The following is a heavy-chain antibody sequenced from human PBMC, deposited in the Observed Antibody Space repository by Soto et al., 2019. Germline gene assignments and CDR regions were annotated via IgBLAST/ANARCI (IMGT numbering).Heavy chain of an antibody. V-gene: IGHV4-39*01. CDR1: GGSISSSSYY. J-gene: IGHJ5*02. Sequence: SETLSLTCTVSGGSISSSSYYWGWIRQPPGKGLEWIGSIYYSGSTYYNPSLKSRVTISVDTSKNQFSLKLSSVTAADTAVYYCASQLRVRGSGRWFDPWGQGTLVTVSS. CDR3: ASQLRVRGSGRWFDP. D-gene: IGHD2-8*02. CDR2: IYYSGST.